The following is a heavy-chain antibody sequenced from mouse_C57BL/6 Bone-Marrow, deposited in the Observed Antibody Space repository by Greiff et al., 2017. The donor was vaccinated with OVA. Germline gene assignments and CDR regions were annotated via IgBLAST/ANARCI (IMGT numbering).Heavy chain of an antibody. J-gene: IGHJ2*01. CDR3: SLYDDYDVDY. CDR1: GYTFTSYG. CDR2: IYIGNGYT. V-gene: IGHV1-58*01. Sequence: VQLQQSGAELVRPGSSVKMSCKTSGYTFTSYGINWVKQRPGQGLEWIGYIYIGNGYTEYHEKFKGKATLTSDTSSSTAYMQLSSLTSEDYAIYVCSLYDDYDVDYWGQGTTLTVST. D-gene: IGHD2-4*01.